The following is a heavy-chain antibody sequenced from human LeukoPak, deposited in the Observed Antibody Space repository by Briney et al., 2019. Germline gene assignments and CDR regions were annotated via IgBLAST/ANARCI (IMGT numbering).Heavy chain of an antibody. D-gene: IGHD5-12*01. Sequence: ASVKVSCKASGGTFSSYAISWVRQAPGQGLEWMGGIIPIFGTANYAQKFQGRVTITTDESTSTAYMELSSLRSEDTAVYYCARGTLDSGYDPRGAPYYFDYWGQGTLVTVSS. J-gene: IGHJ4*02. V-gene: IGHV1-69*05. CDR3: ARGTLDSGYDPRGAPYYFDY. CDR2: IIPIFGTA. CDR1: GGTFSSYA.